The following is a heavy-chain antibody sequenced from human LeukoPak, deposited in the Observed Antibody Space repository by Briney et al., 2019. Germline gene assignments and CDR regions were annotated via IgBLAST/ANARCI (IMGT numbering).Heavy chain of an antibody. CDR1: SESFSAYY. Sequence: SETLSLTCAVYSESFSAYYWNWIRQPPGKGLEWIGEINHSGSTSYNPSLKSRVTILVDTSKNQFSLNLNSVTAADTAVYYCASRPGRDIVVVPAASNNNWFDPWGQGTLVTVSS. D-gene: IGHD2-2*01. CDR2: INHSGST. V-gene: IGHV4-34*01. CDR3: ASRPGRDIVVVPAASNNNWFDP. J-gene: IGHJ5*02.